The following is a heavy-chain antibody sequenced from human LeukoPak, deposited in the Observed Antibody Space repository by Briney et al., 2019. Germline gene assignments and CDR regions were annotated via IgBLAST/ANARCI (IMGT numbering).Heavy chain of an antibody. CDR2: FYPGDSDA. Sequence: RHGESLKISCKGSGYSFTSYWIAWVRQMPGKGLEWMGFFYPGDSDARNSPSFEGQVTISADKSITTAYLQWSSLKASDTAMYYCARSSDSGYDSYDYWGQGTLVTVSS. D-gene: IGHD5-12*01. V-gene: IGHV5-51*01. J-gene: IGHJ4*02. CDR1: GYSFTSYW. CDR3: ARSSDSGYDSYDY.